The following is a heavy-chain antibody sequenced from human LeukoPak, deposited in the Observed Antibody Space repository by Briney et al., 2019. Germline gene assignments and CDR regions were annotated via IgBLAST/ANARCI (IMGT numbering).Heavy chain of an antibody. CDR2: INSDGGTT. D-gene: IGHD3-9*01. Sequence: GGSLRLSCAASGITFSSYWMHWVRQAPGKGLVWVSRINSDGGTTGYADSVKGRFTISRDNAKNTLYLQMNSLRADDTAVYYCARSSDWIFEYWGQGTRVTVSS. V-gene: IGHV3-74*01. J-gene: IGHJ4*02. CDR3: ARSSDWIFEY. CDR1: GITFSSYW.